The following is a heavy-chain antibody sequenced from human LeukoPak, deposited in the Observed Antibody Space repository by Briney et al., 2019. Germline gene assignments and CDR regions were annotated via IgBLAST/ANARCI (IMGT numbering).Heavy chain of an antibody. CDR2: ISAYNGNT. CDR3: ARGYDSSGYYSEGPFHI. Sequence: ASVTVSCKASGHTSISYGISWVRQAPGQGLEWMGWISAYNGNTNYAQKLQGRVTMTTDTSTSTAYMELRSLRSDDTAVYYCARGYDSSGYYSEGPFHIRGQGTMVTVSS. V-gene: IGHV1-18*01. D-gene: IGHD3-22*01. J-gene: IGHJ3*02. CDR1: GHTSISYG.